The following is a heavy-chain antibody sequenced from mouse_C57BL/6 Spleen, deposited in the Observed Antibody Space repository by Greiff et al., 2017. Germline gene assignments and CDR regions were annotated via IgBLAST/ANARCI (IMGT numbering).Heavy chain of an antibody. Sequence: VQLQQSGPELVKPGASVKISCKASGYSFTDYNMNWVKQSNGKSLAWIGVINPNYGHTSYNQKFKGKATLTVDQSSITAYMQLNSLTAADSAVYYCERNYGNYSWFAYWGQGTLVTVSA. CDR2: INPNYGHT. D-gene: IGHD2-1*01. CDR1: GYSFTDYN. J-gene: IGHJ3*01. CDR3: ERNYGNYSWFAY. V-gene: IGHV1-39*01.